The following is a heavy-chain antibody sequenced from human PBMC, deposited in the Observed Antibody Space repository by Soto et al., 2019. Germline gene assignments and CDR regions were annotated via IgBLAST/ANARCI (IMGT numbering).Heavy chain of an antibody. Sequence: ASVKVSCKASGGSFSSFGISWVRQAPGQGLEWMGGIIPVFGRPNYAQRFRGRLTITADESTNTVYLELIDLRSEDTAVYYCAREGSGYNLWGQGTQVTVSS. CDR2: IIPVFGRP. V-gene: IGHV1-69*13. CDR3: AREGSGYNL. CDR1: GGSFSSFG. D-gene: IGHD5-12*01. J-gene: IGHJ1*01.